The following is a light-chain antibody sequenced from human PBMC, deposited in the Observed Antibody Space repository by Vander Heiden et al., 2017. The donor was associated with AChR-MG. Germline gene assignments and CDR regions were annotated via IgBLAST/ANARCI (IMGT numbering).Light chain of an antibody. CDR1: KLGDKY. J-gene: IGLJ2*01. CDR3: QAWDSSTGDVV. CDR2: QDS. V-gene: IGLV3-1*01. Sequence: SYELIQPPSVSVSPGQPASITCSGEKLGDKYACWYQQKPGQSPVLLIYQDSKRPSGIPERFSGSNSGNTASLTISGTQAMDEADYYCQAWDSSTGDVVFGGGTKLTVL.